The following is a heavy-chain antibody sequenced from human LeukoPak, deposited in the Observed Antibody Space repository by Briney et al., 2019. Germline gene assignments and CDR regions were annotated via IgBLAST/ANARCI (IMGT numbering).Heavy chain of an antibody. CDR2: IYSGGST. D-gene: IGHD3-9*01. V-gene: IGHV3-53*01. Sequence: GGSLRLSCAASGFTVSSNYMSWVRQAPGKGLEWVSVIYSGGSTYYADSVKGRFTISRDNSKNTRYLQMNSLRAEDTAVYYCAKNPPLPYYDITAGDYWGQGTLVTVSS. CDR1: GFTVSSNY. J-gene: IGHJ4*02. CDR3: AKNPPLPYYDITAGDY.